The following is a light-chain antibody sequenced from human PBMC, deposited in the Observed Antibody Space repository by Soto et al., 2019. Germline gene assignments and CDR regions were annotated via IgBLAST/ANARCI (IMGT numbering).Light chain of an antibody. V-gene: IGKV3-20*01. CDR2: GAS. CDR1: QSVSSSY. Sequence: EIVLTQSPGTLSLSPGERATLSCRASQSVSSSYLAWYQQKPGQAPRLLIYGASSSATGIPDRFSGSGAGTAVSIIISRLEPEDFAVYYCQQYGSTPPYTFGQGTKLEIK. CDR3: QQYGSTPPYT. J-gene: IGKJ2*01.